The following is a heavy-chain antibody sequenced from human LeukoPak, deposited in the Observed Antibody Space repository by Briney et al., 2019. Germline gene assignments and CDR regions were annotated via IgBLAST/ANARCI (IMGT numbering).Heavy chain of an antibody. Sequence: GGSLRLSCAASGFSFNNYGMHWVRQAPGKGLEWVAVIWYDGSNKYYADSVKGRFTISRDNSKNTLYLQMNSLRAEDTAVYYCARDSEAVAGQQAYYYYYGMDVWGQGTTVTVSS. D-gene: IGHD6-19*01. CDR2: IWYDGSNK. CDR3: ARDSEAVAGQQAYYYYYGMDV. V-gene: IGHV3-33*08. J-gene: IGHJ6*02. CDR1: GFSFNNYG.